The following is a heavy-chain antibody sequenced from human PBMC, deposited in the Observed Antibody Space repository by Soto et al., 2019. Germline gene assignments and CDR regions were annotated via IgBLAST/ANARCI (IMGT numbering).Heavy chain of an antibody. J-gene: IGHJ6*02. V-gene: IGHV4-38-2*01. D-gene: IGHD4-17*01. Sequence: PSETLSLTCAVSGYSISSGYYWGWIRQPPGKGLEWIGSIYHSGSTYYNPSLKSRVTISVDTSKNQFSLKLSSVTAADTAVYYCARVPSTVVTRMYGMDVWGQGTTVTVSS. CDR3: ARVPSTVVTRMYGMDV. CDR1: GYSISSGYY. CDR2: IYHSGST.